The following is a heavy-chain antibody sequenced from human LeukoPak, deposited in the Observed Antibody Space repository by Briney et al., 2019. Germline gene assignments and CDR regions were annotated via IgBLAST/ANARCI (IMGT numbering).Heavy chain of an antibody. D-gene: IGHD2-2*01. J-gene: IGHJ3*02. Sequence: SETLSLTCAVSGGSISSGGYSWSWIRQPPGKGLEWIGYIYHSGSTYYNPSLKSRVTISVDRSKNQFSLKLSSVTAADTAVYYCARATWYQGEDDAFDIWGQGTMVTVSS. V-gene: IGHV4-30-2*01. CDR1: GGSISSGGYS. CDR2: IYHSGST. CDR3: ARATWYQGEDDAFDI.